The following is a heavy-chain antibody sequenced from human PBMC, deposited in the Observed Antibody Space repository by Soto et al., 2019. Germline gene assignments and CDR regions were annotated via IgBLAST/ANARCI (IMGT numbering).Heavy chain of an antibody. CDR2: IYHSGST. CDR1: GASISSDNW. V-gene: IGHV4-4*02. J-gene: IGHJ5*02. Sequence: QVQLQESGPGLVKPSGTLSLTCAVSGASISSDNWWSWVRQPPGKGLEWIGEIYHSGSTNYNPSLKSRVTISVDKYKKHFSLKLRSVTAADTAVYYCARAKLNWFDPWGRGTLVTVSS. CDR3: ARAKLNWFDP.